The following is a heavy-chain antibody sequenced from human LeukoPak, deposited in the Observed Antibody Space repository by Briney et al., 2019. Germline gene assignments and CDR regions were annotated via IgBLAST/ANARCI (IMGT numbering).Heavy chain of an antibody. D-gene: IGHD2-2*01. CDR3: AKDPSTSWAIGNWFDP. V-gene: IGHV1-3*02. J-gene: IGHJ5*02. Sequence: EFQGRVTITRDTSASTAYMELSSLRSEDMAVYYCAKDPSTSWAIGNWFDPWGQGTLVTVSS.